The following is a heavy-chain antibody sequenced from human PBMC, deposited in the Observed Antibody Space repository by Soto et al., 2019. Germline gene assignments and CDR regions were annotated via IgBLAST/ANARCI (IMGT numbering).Heavy chain of an antibody. Sequence: PSETLSLTCAVSGGSISSDGYSWSWIRQPPGKGLEWIGYIYHSGSTYYNPSLKSRVTISVDRSKNQFSLKLSSVTAADTAVYYCARSRSCSGGSCYGWFDPWGQGTLVTVSS. V-gene: IGHV4-30-2*01. J-gene: IGHJ5*02. CDR2: IYHSGST. CDR3: ARSRSCSGGSCYGWFDP. D-gene: IGHD2-15*01. CDR1: GGSISSDGYS.